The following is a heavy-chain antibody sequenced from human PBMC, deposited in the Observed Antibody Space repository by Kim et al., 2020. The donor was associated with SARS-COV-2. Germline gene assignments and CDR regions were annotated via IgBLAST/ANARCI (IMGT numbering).Heavy chain of an antibody. CDR2: ITSSSSAI. J-gene: IGHJ4*02. V-gene: IGHV3-48*02. Sequence: GGSLRLSCAASGFTFSSYGMNWVRQAPGKGLEWVSYITSSSSAIYYADSVKGRFTISRDNAKNSLYLQMNSLRDEDTAVYYCARDPIVATIKRFDYWGQGTLVTVSS. CDR3: ARDPIVATIKRFDY. CDR1: GFTFSSYG. D-gene: IGHD5-12*01.